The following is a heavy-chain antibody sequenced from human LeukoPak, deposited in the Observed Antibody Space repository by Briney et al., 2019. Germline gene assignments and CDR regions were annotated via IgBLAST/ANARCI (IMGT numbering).Heavy chain of an antibody. Sequence: SETLSLTCAVYGGSFSGYYWSWIRQPPGKGLEWIGYISYSGSTNYNPSLKSRVTISVDTSKNQFSLKLSSVTAADTAVYNCARRSGSYYDYWGQGTLVTVSS. J-gene: IGHJ4*02. D-gene: IGHD1-26*01. CDR3: ARRSGSYYDY. V-gene: IGHV4-59*01. CDR1: GGSFSGYY. CDR2: ISYSGST.